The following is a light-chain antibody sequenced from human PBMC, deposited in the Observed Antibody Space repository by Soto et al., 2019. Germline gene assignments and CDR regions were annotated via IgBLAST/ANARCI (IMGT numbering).Light chain of an antibody. CDR1: QAITSW. J-gene: IGKJ4*01. Sequence: DIQMTQSPSSVSASVGDRVTITCRASQAITSWLVWYQQKPGKAPNLLISAASTLQSGVPSRFIGSGSGTDFALTITSLQPDDFSTYYCQQANSFPPTFGGGTKVEIK. CDR3: QQANSFPPT. CDR2: AAS. V-gene: IGKV1-12*01.